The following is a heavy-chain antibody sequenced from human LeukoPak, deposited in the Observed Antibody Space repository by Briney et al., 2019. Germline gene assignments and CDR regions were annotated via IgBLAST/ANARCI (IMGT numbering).Heavy chain of an antibody. CDR2: VYHSGGP. Sequence: SETLSLTCAVSGVVSGGSFNTYYWSWIRQSPGKGLEWIADVYHSGGPNYNPSLKSRVTISLDTSNTQFSLRLTSLTAADTAVYYCARGTVVYSSSWLKTTARYYFDYWGQGTLVTVSS. D-gene: IGHD6-13*01. J-gene: IGHJ4*02. V-gene: IGHV4-34*01. CDR1: GVVSGGSFNTYY. CDR3: ARGTVVYSSSWLKTTARYYFDY.